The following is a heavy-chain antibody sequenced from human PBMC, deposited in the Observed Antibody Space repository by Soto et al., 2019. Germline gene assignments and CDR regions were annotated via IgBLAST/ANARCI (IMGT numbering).Heavy chain of an antibody. CDR3: ARASGSSYWFDP. CDR1: GYTFTSYG. V-gene: IGHV1-18*01. CDR2: ISAYNGNT. J-gene: IGHJ5*02. D-gene: IGHD1-26*01. Sequence: QVQLVQSGAEVKKPGASVKVSCKASGYTFTSYGISWVRQAPGQGLEWMGWISAYNGNTNYAQKRQGRVTMATDTSTSTVDLGRRSLRSDDTAVYYCARASGSSYWFDPWGQGTLVTVSS.